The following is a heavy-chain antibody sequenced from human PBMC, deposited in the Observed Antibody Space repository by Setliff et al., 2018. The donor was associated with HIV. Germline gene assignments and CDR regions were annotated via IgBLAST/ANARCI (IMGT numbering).Heavy chain of an antibody. Sequence: SETLSLTCTVSGGSVTSYYWSWIRQPAGQRLEWIGRISISGDTNYNPSLKSRATMSLDTSKNQFSLKLNSVTAADTAMYYCARDPTTGVDYWGQGTLVTVSS. J-gene: IGHJ4*02. D-gene: IGHD4-4*01. V-gene: IGHV4-4*07. CDR1: GGSVTSYY. CDR2: ISISGDT. CDR3: ARDPTTGVDY.